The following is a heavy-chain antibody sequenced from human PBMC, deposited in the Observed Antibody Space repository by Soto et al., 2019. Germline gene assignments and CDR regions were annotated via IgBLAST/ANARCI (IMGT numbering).Heavy chain of an antibody. Sequence: GGSGNVCCKASADTFTSYGMQWVRQAPGQRLEWMGWISTYNENLDTAPQLKGRLPIPTDTSTTTAYMDLTNLKFDDTAIYYCPNVGGYSTGHHSFDLWAQGTPDTVS. CDR2: ISTYNENL. CDR3: PNVGGYSTGHHSFDL. D-gene: IGHD5-18*01. V-gene: IGHV1-18*01. J-gene: IGHJ4*02. CDR1: ADTFTSYG.